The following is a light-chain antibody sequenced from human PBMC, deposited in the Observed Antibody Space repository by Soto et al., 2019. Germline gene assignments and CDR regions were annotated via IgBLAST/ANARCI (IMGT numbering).Light chain of an antibody. V-gene: IGLV9-49*01. CDR3: GADHGSGSNFVVV. Sequence: QLVLTQPPSASASLGASVTLTCTLSSGYSNYKVDWYQQRPGTGPRFVMRVGTGGIVGSKGDGIPDRFSVLGSGLNRYLTIKNIQEEDESDYHCGADHGSGSNFVVVFGGWTKLTVL. CDR1: SGYSNYK. CDR2: VGTGGIVG. J-gene: IGLJ2*01.